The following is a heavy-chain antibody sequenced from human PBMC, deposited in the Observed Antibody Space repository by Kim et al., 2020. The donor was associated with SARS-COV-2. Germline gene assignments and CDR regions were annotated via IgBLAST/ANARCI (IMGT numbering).Heavy chain of an antibody. CDR3: ARDTRGYSYGTFDY. CDR2: ISAYNGNT. J-gene: IGHJ4*02. CDR1: GYTFTSYG. Sequence: ASVKVSCKASGYTFTSYGISWVRQAPGQGLEWMGWISAYNGNTNYAQKLQGRVTMTTDTSTSTAYMELRSLRSDDTAVYYCARDTRGYSYGTFDYWGQGTLVTVSS. D-gene: IGHD5-18*01. V-gene: IGHV1-18*01.